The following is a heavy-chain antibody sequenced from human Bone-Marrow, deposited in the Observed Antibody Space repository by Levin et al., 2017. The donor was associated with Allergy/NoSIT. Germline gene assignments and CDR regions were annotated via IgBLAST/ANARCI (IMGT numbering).Heavy chain of an antibody. V-gene: IGHV1-18*01. J-gene: IGHJ6*02. CDR1: GYTFTSYG. CDR2: ISAYNGNT. Sequence: GESLKISCKASGYTFTSYGISWVRQAPGQGLEWMGWISAYNGNTNYAQKLQGRVTMTTDTSTSTAYMELRSLRSDDTAVYYCARGGLVYSYGFSWDNEGPYYYYGMDVWGQGTTVTVSS. CDR3: ARGGLVYSYGFSWDNEGPYYYYGMDV. D-gene: IGHD5-18*01.